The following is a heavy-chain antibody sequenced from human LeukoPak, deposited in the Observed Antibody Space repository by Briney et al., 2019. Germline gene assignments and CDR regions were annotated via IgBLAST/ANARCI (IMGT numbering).Heavy chain of an antibody. J-gene: IGHJ6*02. D-gene: IGHD2-2*01. CDR1: GYTFTSYG. Sequence: ASVKVSCKASGYTFTSYGISWVRQAPGQGLEWMGWISAYNSNTNYAQKLQGRVTMTTDTSTSTAYMGLRSLRSDDTAVYYCARDSVVVVPAAILDYYYYGMDVWGQGTTVTVSS. CDR2: ISAYNSNT. CDR3: ARDSVVVVPAAILDYYYYGMDV. V-gene: IGHV1-18*01.